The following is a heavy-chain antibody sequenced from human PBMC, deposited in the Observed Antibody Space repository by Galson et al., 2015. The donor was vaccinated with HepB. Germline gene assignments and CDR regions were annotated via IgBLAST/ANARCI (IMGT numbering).Heavy chain of an antibody. Sequence: SLRLSCAASGLTFSGSGMHWVRQAPGKGLEWVGRIRIKANGYETAYAASVKGRFTISRDDSKNTAYLHMNSLKIEDTAVYYCTRQEDYYDVGFDYWGQGTLVTVSS. CDR3: TRQEDYYDVGFDY. J-gene: IGHJ4*02. CDR1: GLTFSGSG. V-gene: IGHV3-73*01. D-gene: IGHD3-22*01. CDR2: IRIKANGYET.